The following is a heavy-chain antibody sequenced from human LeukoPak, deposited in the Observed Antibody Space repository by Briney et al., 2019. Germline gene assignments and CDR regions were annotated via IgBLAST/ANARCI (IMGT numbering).Heavy chain of an antibody. V-gene: IGHV4-39*01. CDR1: GGSISNF. Sequence: SETLSLTCTVFGGSISNFWGWIRQPPGKGLEWIGSIHYTGNTYYNASLKSRVTMSVDTYKNQFSLMFSSMTAADTAVYYCARHFSLGAFDFWGQGTMVSVSS. CDR3: ARHFSLGAFDF. J-gene: IGHJ3*01. CDR2: IHYTGNT. D-gene: IGHD3-16*01.